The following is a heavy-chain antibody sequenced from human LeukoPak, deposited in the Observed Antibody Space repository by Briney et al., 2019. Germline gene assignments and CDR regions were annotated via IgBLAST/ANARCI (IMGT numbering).Heavy chain of an antibody. CDR1: GFTFSSYA. J-gene: IGHJ4*02. V-gene: IGHV3-23*01. Sequence: QAGGSLRLSCAASGFTFSSYAMSWVRQAPGKGLEWVSAISGSGGTTYYADSVKGRFTISRDNSKNTLYLQMNSLRAEDTAVYYGAKGGRDDYVWGSYRPHAGYYFDYWGQGTLVTVSS. CDR3: AKGGRDDYVWGSYRPHAGYYFDY. D-gene: IGHD3-16*02. CDR2: ISGSGGTT.